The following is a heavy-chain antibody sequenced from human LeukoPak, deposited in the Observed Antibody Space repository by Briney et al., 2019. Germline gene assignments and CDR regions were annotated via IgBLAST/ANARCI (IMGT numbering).Heavy chain of an antibody. CDR1: GGSFSGYY. CDR2: INHSGST. D-gene: IGHD4-23*01. Sequence: SETPSLTCAVYGGSFSGYYWSWIRQPPGKGLEWIGEINHSGSTNYNPSLKSRVTISVDTSKNQFSLKLSSVTAADTAVYYCARDPNSALWGQGTLVTVSS. V-gene: IGHV4-34*01. J-gene: IGHJ4*02. CDR3: ARDPNSAL.